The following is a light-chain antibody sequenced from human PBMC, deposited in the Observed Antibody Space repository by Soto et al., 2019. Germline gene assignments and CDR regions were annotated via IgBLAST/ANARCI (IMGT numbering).Light chain of an antibody. Sequence: DIQMTQSPSSLSASEGDRVTITCRASQSISSHLNWYQQKPGKAPKLLIYAASSLQSGVPSRFSRSGSGTDFTLTISSLQPEDFATYYCQQSYSTPQTFGQGTKVEIK. CDR2: AAS. CDR3: QQSYSTPQT. J-gene: IGKJ1*01. V-gene: IGKV1-39*01. CDR1: QSISSH.